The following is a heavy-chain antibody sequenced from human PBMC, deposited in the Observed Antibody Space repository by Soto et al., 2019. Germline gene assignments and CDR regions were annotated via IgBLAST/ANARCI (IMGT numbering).Heavy chain of an antibody. V-gene: IGHV3-23*01. CDR1: GFTFSSYA. CDR2: ISGSGGST. Sequence: GGSLRLSCAASGFTFSSYAMSWVRQAPGKGLEWVSAISGSGGSTYYADSVKGRFTISRDNSKNTLYLQMNSLRAEDTAVYYWAKETADCSGGSCYSFPQVDYWGQGTLVTVSS. J-gene: IGHJ4*02. CDR3: AKETADCSGGSCYSFPQVDY. D-gene: IGHD2-15*01.